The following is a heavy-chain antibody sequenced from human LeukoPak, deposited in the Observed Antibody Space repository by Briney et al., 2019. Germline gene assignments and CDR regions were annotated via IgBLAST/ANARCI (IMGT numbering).Heavy chain of an antibody. CDR1: GGTFSSYA. CDR3: AREVYGDHGFDY. Sequence: SVKVSCKASGGTFSSYAISWVRQAPGQGLEWMGRIIPIFGIANYAQKFQGRVTITADKSTSTAYMELSNLRSEDTAVYYCAREVYGDHGFDYWGQGTLVTVSS. V-gene: IGHV1-69*04. CDR2: IIPIFGIA. J-gene: IGHJ4*02. D-gene: IGHD4-17*01.